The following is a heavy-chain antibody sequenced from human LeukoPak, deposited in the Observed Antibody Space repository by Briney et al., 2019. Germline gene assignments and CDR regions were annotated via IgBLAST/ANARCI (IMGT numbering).Heavy chain of an antibody. CDR1: GFTFSSYS. CDR3: AKGLGGDLFDY. J-gene: IGHJ4*02. Sequence: GGSLRLSCAASGFTFSSYSMNWVRQAPGKGLEWVSSISSSSTYIYYADSVKGRFTISRDNAKNSLYLQMNSLRAEDTAVYYCAKGLGGDLFDYWGQGTLVTVSS. D-gene: IGHD1-26*01. CDR2: ISSSSTYI. V-gene: IGHV3-21*04.